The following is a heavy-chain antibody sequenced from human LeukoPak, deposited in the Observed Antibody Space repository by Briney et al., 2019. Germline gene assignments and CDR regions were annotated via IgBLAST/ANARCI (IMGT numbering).Heavy chain of an antibody. CDR3: AKGFLPTSSSSNYVSFDF. CDR2: ISSSGSTI. V-gene: IGHV3-11*01. J-gene: IGHJ4*02. D-gene: IGHD6-13*01. Sequence: GGSLRLSCAASGFTFSDYYMSWIRQAPGKGLEWVSYISSSGSTIYYADSVKGRFTISRDNAKNSLYLQMNSLRAEDTAVYYCAKGFLPTSSSSNYVSFDFWGQGTLVTVSS. CDR1: GFTFSDYY.